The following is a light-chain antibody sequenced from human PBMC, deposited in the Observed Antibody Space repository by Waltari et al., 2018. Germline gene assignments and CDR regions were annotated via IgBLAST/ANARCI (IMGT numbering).Light chain of an antibody. CDR2: DAS. CDR1: RTVRTTY. J-gene: IGKJ4*01. Sequence: VLTQSPGTLSLSPRERATLSCRASRTVRTTYLAWYQQQPGQAPTLLIYDASCRATGIPARFSGSGSGTDFSLTISSLEPEDFAVYYCQQYHISPLTFGGGTKVQIK. V-gene: IGKV3-20*01. CDR3: QQYHISPLT.